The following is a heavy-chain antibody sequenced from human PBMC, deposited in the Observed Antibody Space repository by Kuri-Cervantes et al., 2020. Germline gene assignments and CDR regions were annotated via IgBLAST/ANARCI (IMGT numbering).Heavy chain of an antibody. CDR1: GFTFSSYG. CDR2: IWYDGSHK. CDR3: AKDRLSYSSSWDDASDI. V-gene: IGHV3-30*02. D-gene: IGHD6-13*01. Sequence: AGSLRLSCAASGFTFSSYGMHWVRQAPGKGLEWVAVIWYDGSHKYSADSVKGRFAISRDNSKNTVYLQMNSLRPEDTAVYYCAKDRLSYSSSWDDASDIWGQGTMVTVSS. J-gene: IGHJ3*02.